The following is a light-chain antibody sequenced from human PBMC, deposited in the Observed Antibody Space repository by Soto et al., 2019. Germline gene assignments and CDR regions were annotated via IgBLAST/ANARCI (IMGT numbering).Light chain of an antibody. J-gene: IGKJ4*01. Sequence: EVGLTQSPATLSFYPGERATLSCRASQRSSNYLSWYQQKPGQAPMLLIYDASNRATGIPARFSGSGSGTDFTLTFSYLEPAVCAGDYCQQRAIWSLTFGVGTQVEV. CDR2: DAS. CDR3: QQRAIWSLT. V-gene: IGKV3-11*01. CDR1: QRSSNY.